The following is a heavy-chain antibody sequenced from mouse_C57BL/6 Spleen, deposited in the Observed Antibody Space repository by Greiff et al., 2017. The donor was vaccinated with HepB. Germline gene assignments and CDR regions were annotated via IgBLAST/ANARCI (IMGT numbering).Heavy chain of an antibody. V-gene: IGHV1-54*01. CDR2: INPGSGGT. CDR1: GYAFTNYL. J-gene: IGHJ4*01. Sequence: QVQLQQSGAELVRPGPSVKVSCKASGYAFTNYLIEWVKQRPGQGLEWIGVINPGSGGTNYNEKFKGKATLTADKSPSTAYMQLSSLTSEDSAVYFCARWGLLDAMDYWGQGTSVTVSS. CDR3: ARWGLLDAMDY. D-gene: IGHD2-3*01.